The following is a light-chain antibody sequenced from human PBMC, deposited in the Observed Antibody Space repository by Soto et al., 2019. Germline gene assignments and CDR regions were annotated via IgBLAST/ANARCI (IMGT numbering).Light chain of an antibody. CDR2: GAS. CDR3: QQYNNWPPRGT. J-gene: IGKJ1*01. Sequence: ERVLTQSPATLSVSPGERATLSCRASQGVSSNLAWYQQKPGQGPRLLIYGASTRATGIPARFSGSGSGTEFTLNISSLQPEDFALYYCQQYNNWPPRGTFGQGTKVDIK. V-gene: IGKV3-15*01. CDR1: QGVSSN.